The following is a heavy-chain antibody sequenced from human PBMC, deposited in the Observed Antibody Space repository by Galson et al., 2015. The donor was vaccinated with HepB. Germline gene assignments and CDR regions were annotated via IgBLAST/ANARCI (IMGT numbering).Heavy chain of an antibody. V-gene: IGHV3-48*01. J-gene: IGHJ4*02. CDR2: ISSSGSSK. CDR3: ARRGGRRDEDN. CDR1: GLTFSSYS. D-gene: IGHD5-24*01. Sequence: SLRLSCAASGLTFSSYSMNWVRQAPGRGLEWVSYISSSGSSKTYADSVEGRFTISRDNVKNLLYLQMNSLRAEDTALYYCARRGGRRDEDNWGQGTLVTVSS.